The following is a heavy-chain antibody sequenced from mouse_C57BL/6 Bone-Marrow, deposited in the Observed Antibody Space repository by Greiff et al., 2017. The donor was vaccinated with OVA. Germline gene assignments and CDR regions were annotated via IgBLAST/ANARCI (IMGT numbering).Heavy chain of an antibody. CDR2: IHPNSGST. Sequence: QVQLQQSGAELVKPGASVKLSCKASGYTFTSYWMHWVKQRPGQGLEWIGMIHPNSGSTNYNEKFKSKATLTVDKSSSTAYMQLSSLTSEDSAVYYCARDYYGSSYLYAMDYWGQGTSVTVSS. V-gene: IGHV1-64*01. CDR1: GYTFTSYW. J-gene: IGHJ4*01. CDR3: ARDYYGSSYLYAMDY. D-gene: IGHD1-1*01.